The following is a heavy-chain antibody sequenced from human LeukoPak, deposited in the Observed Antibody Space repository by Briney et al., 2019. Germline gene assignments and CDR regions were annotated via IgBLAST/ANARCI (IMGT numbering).Heavy chain of an antibody. D-gene: IGHD2-2*01. Sequence: SETLSLTCTVSGGSISSSSYYWGWIRQPPGKGLEWIGSIYYSGSTYYNPSLKSRVTISVDTSKNQFSLKLSSVTAADTAVYYCARGTSLGYCSSTSCFRGWFDPWGQGTLVTVSS. CDR2: IYYSGST. J-gene: IGHJ5*02. CDR3: ARGTSLGYCSSTSCFRGWFDP. V-gene: IGHV4-39*01. CDR1: GGSISSSSYY.